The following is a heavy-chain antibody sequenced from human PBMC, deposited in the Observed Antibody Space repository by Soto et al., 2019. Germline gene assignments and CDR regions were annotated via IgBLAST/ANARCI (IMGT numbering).Heavy chain of an antibody. J-gene: IGHJ4*02. D-gene: IGHD3-3*01. Sequence: PGGSLRLPCKASGFTFFTAWMSWVRQAPGRGLEWVGRIKSKTDGGTADYAAPVKGRFTISRDDSKKTLYLQMDSLKTEDTGVYYCTTDLSISIYGVMTGLDYWGLGTLVTVSS. CDR1: GFTFFTAW. CDR2: IKSKTDGGTA. CDR3: TTDLSISIYGVMTGLDY. V-gene: IGHV3-15*01.